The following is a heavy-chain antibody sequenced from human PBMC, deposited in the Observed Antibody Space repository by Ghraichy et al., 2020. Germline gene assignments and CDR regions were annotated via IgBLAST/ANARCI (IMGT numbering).Heavy chain of an antibody. CDR2: IYYSGST. CDR1: GGSISSYY. J-gene: IGHJ4*02. V-gene: IGHV4-59*08. CDR3: ARSARRIAVAGVFDY. D-gene: IGHD6-19*01. Sequence: SETLSLTCTVSGGSISSYYWSWIRQPPGKGLEWIGYIYYSGSTNYNPSLKSRVTISVDTSKNQFSLKLSSVTAADTAVYYCARSARRIAVAGVFDYWGQGTLVTVSS.